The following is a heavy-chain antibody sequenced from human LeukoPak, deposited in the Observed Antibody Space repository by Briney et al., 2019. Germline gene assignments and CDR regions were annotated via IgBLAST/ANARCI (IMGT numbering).Heavy chain of an antibody. CDR1: GGSFSGYY. D-gene: IGHD1-26*01. V-gene: IGHV4-34*01. Sequence: SETLSLTCAVYGGSFSGYYWSWIRQPPGKGLEWIGEINHSGSTNYNPSLKSRVTISVDTSKNQFSLKLSSVTAADTAVYYCASLSRIVGATRGDYNWFDPWGQGTLVTVSS. CDR2: INHSGST. CDR3: ASLSRIVGATRGDYNWFDP. J-gene: IGHJ5*02.